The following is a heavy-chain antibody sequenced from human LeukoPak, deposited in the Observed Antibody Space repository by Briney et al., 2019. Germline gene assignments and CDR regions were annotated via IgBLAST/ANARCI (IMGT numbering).Heavy chain of an antibody. D-gene: IGHD6-13*01. V-gene: IGHV5-51*01. CDR1: GYSFSTYW. CDR3: ARTMGSWYTDAFDI. CDR2: IYPGDSDT. Sequence: GESLKISCKGSGYSFSTYWIGWVRQMPGKGLDWMGIIYPGDSDTRYSPSFQGQVTISADKSISTAHLQWSSLKASDTAMYYCARTMGSWYTDAFDIWGQGTMVTVTS. J-gene: IGHJ3*02.